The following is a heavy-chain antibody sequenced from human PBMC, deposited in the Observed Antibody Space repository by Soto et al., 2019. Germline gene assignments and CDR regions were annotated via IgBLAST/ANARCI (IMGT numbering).Heavy chain of an antibody. J-gene: IGHJ6*02. V-gene: IGHV5-51*01. D-gene: IGHD5-18*01. CDR3: ARHRAAMGYYYYGMDV. CDR2: IYPGDSDT. Sequence: GESLKISCKGSGYSFTSYWIGWVRQMPGKGLEWMGIIYPGDSDTRYSPSFQGQVTISADKSISTAYLQWSSLKASDTAMYYCARHRAAMGYYYYGMDVWGQGTTVTVSS. CDR1: GYSFTSYW.